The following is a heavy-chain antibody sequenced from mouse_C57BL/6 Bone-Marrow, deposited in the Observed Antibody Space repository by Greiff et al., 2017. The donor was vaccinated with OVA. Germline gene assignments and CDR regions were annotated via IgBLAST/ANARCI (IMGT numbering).Heavy chain of an antibody. D-gene: IGHD2-13*01. CDR3: ARFDSIAWFAY. V-gene: IGHV1-50*01. CDR2: IDPSDSYT. J-gene: IGHJ3*01. CDR1: GYTFTSYW. Sequence: QVQLQQPGAELVKPGASVKLSCKASGYTFTSYWMQWVKQRPGQGLEWIGEIDPSDSYTNSNHKFKGKATLTVDTSSSTAYMQLSSLTSEDSAVYYCARFDSIAWFAYWGQGTLVTVSA.